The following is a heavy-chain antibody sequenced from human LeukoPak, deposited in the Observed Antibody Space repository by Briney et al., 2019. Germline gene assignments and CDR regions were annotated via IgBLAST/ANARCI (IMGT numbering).Heavy chain of an antibody. CDR2: ISAYNGNT. CDR1: GYTFMHFG. D-gene: IGHD5-18*01. J-gene: IGHJ4*02. V-gene: IGHV1-18*01. Sequence: ASVKVSCKASGYTFMHFGISWVRQAPGQGLEWMGWISAYNGNTNYAQKLQGRVTMTTDTSTSTAYMELRSLRSDDTAVYYCASKGYTYGLGFDYWGQGTLVTVSS. CDR3: ASKGYTYGLGFDY.